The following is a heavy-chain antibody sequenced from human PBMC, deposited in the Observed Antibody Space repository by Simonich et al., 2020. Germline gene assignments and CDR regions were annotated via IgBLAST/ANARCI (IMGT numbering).Heavy chain of an antibody. V-gene: IGHV3-21*01. D-gene: IGHD6-13*01. J-gene: IGHJ4*02. Sequence: EVQLVESGGGLVKPGGSLRLSCAASGFTFSSYSMNWVLQAQGKGRESVSSISSSRSYIYYADSVKGRFTISRDNAKISLYLQMNSLRAEDTAVYYCARNAAGDYWGQGTLVTVSS. CDR3: ARNAAGDY. CDR1: GFTFSSYS. CDR2: ISSSRSYI.